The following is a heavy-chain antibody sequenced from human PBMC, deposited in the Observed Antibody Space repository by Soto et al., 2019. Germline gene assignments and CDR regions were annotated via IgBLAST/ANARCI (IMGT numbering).Heavy chain of an antibody. D-gene: IGHD1-26*01. CDR2: TFTGGST. CDR3: AKKPPSSIQGWAFGMDV. V-gene: IGHV3-53*02. J-gene: IGHJ6*02. Sequence: EVQLVETGGGLIQPGGSLRLSCLASGFSVTTNYIIWVRQPPGKGLEWVSTTFTGGSTHYADSVKGRFSISRDNSKNTVYLQMNNLRVEDTAVYDCAKKPPSSIQGWAFGMDVWGQGTTVYVSS. CDR1: GFSVTTNY.